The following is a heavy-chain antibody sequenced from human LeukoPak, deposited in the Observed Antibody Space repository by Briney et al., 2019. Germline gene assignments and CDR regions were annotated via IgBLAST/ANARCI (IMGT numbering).Heavy chain of an antibody. J-gene: IGHJ4*02. CDR2: IKSETDGGTT. V-gene: IGHV3-15*01. Sequence: GGSLRLSCAASGFNFNTYWMSWVRQAPGKGREWVGRIKSETDGGTTDYTAAVKGRFTISRDDSKNTLDLQMNSLKMEDTAVYYCTTDLAAMVRAVDYWGQGTLVTVSS. CDR1: GFNFNTYW. D-gene: IGHD5-18*01. CDR3: TTDLAAMVRAVDY.